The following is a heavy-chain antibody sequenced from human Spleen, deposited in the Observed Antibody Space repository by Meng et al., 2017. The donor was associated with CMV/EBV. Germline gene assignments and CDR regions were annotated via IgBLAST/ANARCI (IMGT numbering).Heavy chain of an antibody. J-gene: IGHJ5*02. V-gene: IGHV3-21*01. D-gene: IGHD6-19*01. CDR1: FTINTYS. Sequence: FTINTYSMNRVRKAQGKGREREASISGRSSYKYKEDKEKGRFTNKRDKAKNSLYLQMNRLRAEDTAVYYCSRDLRSLTSIAVGFDPWGQGTLVTVSS. CDR2: ISGRSSYK. CDR3: SRDLRSLTSIAVGFDP.